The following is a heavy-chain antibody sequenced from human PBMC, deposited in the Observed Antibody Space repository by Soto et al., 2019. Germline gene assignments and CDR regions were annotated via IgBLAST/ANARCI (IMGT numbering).Heavy chain of an antibody. CDR2: TRNKVNSDTT. CDR1: GFIFSDHY. V-gene: IGHV3-72*01. J-gene: IGHJ6*02. D-gene: IGHD3-10*01. Sequence: SLRLSCAASGFIFSDHYMDWVRQAPGKGLEWVGRTRNKVNSDTTKYAASVKGRFTISRDDSKNSLHLQMNSLHTEDTAVYYCARESAMTMGVSYDYYYYGMDVWGQGTTVTVSS. CDR3: ARESAMTMGVSYDYYYYGMDV.